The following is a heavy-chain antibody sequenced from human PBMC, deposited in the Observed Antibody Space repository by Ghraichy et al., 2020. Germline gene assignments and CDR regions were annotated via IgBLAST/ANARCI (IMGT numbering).Heavy chain of an antibody. J-gene: IGHJ4*02. D-gene: IGHD3-16*02. V-gene: IGHV3-48*01. Sequence: GSLNISCAASGFTISSYSMNWVRQAPGKGLEWVSYISSSSSTIYYVDSVKGRFTISRDNAKNSLYLQMNSLRAEDTAVYYCARSIGGIDYWGQGTLVTVSS. CDR3: ARSIGGIDY. CDR2: ISSSSSTI. CDR1: GFTISSYS.